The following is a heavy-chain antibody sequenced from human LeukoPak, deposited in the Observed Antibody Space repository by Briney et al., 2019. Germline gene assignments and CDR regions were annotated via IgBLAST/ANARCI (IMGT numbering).Heavy chain of an antibody. CDR2: IIPIFGTA. CDR1: GGTFSSYA. D-gene: IGHD2-2*01. CDR3: ASACSSTSCRSFYMDV. Sequence: SVKVSCKASGGTFSSYAISWVRQAPGQGLEWMGGIIPIFGTANYAQKFQGRVTITTDESTSTAYMELSSLRSEDTAVYYCASACSSTSCRSFYMDVWGKGTTVTVSS. J-gene: IGHJ6*03. V-gene: IGHV1-69*05.